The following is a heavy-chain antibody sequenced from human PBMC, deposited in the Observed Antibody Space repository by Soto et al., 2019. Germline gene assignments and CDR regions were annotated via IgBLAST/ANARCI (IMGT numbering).Heavy chain of an antibody. CDR2: IYYSGTT. CDR3: ARHRGYYDILTGYYTELNFDY. D-gene: IGHD3-9*01. CDR1: GGSISSSSYY. V-gene: IGHV4-39*01. Sequence: QLQLQESGPGLVKPSETLSLTCTVSGGSISSSSYYWGWIRQPPGKGLEWIGSIYYSGTTYSNPSLKSRVTISVDTSKSQFSLKLSSVTAADTAVYYCARHRGYYDILTGYYTELNFDYWGQGTLVTVSS. J-gene: IGHJ4*02.